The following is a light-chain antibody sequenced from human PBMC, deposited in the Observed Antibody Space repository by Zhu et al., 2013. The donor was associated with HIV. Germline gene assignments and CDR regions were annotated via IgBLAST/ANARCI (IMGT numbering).Light chain of an antibody. V-gene: IGKV3-20*01. CDR2: GAS. J-gene: IGKJ2*01. CDR1: QSVSSSY. Sequence: EIVLTQSPGTLSLSPGERATLSCRASQSVSSSYLAWYQQKPGQAPRLLIYGASSRATDIPDRFSGSGSGTDFTLTISRLEPEDFAVYHCQQYAAGPTTFGQGTKLEI. CDR3: QQYAAGPTT.